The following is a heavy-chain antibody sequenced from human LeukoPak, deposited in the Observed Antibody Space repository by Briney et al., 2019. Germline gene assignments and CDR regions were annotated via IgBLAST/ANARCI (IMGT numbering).Heavy chain of an antibody. Sequence: SVKVSCKASGGTFNSYAISWVRQAPGQGLEWMGGIIPIFGTANYAQKFQGRVTITADKSTSTAYMELSSLRSEDTAVYYCAREIGGLPFDYWGQGTLVTVSS. V-gene: IGHV1-69*06. CDR2: IIPIFGTA. J-gene: IGHJ4*02. CDR1: GGTFNSYA. CDR3: AREIGGLPFDY. D-gene: IGHD3-16*01.